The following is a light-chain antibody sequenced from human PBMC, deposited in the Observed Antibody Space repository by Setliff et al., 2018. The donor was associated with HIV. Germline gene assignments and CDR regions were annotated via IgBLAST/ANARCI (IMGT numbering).Light chain of an antibody. Sequence: QSALTQPASASGSPGQSITISCTGTSSDVGNYNYVSWYQQHPGKAPKLMIYEVTYRPSGVSNRFSGSKSGNTASLTTSGLQAEDEADYYCSSYTTNTTFVFGTGTRSPS. V-gene: IGLV2-14*01. CDR3: SSYTTNTTFV. J-gene: IGLJ1*01. CDR1: SSDVGNYNY. CDR2: EVT.